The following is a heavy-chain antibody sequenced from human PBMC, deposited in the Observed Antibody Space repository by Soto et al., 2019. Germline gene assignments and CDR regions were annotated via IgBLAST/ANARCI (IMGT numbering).Heavy chain of an antibody. V-gene: IGHV3-64D*08. D-gene: IGHD3-10*01. J-gene: IGHJ4*02. CDR1: GFTFSSYA. CDR2: ISSNGGST. Sequence: GVSLRLSCSASGFTFSSYAMHWVRQAPGKGLEYVSAISSNGGSTYYADSVKGRFTISRDNSKNTLYLQMSSLRAEDTAVYYCVKDSLLPRGVLLWFGEFGYWGQGTLVTVSS. CDR3: VKDSLLPRGVLLWFGEFGY.